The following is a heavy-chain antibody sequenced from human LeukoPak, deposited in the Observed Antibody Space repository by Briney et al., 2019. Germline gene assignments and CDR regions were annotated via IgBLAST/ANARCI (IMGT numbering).Heavy chain of an antibody. V-gene: IGHV4-4*07. CDR2: IYTSGST. J-gene: IGHJ5*02. CDR3: AREANVLRYFDWLFPFDP. Sequence: SETLSLTCTVSGGSISSYYWSWIRQPAGKALEWLGRIYTSGSTNYNPSLKSRVTMSVDTSKNQFSLKLSSVTAADTAVYYCAREANVLRYFDWLFPFDPWGQGTLVTVSS. D-gene: IGHD3-9*01. CDR1: GGSISSYY.